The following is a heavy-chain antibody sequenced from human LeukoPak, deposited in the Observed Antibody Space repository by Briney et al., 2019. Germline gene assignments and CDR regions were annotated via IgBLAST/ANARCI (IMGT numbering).Heavy chain of an antibody. CDR1: GFTFSSYA. CDR3: AKSTTLRYFTIPDY. V-gene: IGHV3-23*01. D-gene: IGHD3-9*01. J-gene: IGHJ4*02. Sequence: GGSLRLSCAASGFTFSSYAMSWVRQAPGKGLEWVSAISGSGGSTYYADSVKGRFTISRDNSKNTLYLRMNSLRAEDTAVYYCAKSTTLRYFTIPDYWGQGTLVTVSS. CDR2: ISGSGGST.